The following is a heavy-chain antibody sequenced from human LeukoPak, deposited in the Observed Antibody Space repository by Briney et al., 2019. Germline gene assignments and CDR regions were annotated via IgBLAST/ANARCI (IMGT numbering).Heavy chain of an antibody. CDR2: ISWNSGSI. D-gene: IGHD6-6*01. V-gene: IGHV3-9*01. Sequence: PGGSLRLSCAASGFTFDDYAMHWVRQAPGKGLEWVSGISWNSGSIGYADSVKGRFTISRDNAKNSLYLQMNSLRAEDTAVYYCAKEGGYSSPSGYYYYGMDVWGQGTTVTVSS. CDR1: GFTFDDYA. J-gene: IGHJ6*02. CDR3: AKEGGYSSPSGYYYYGMDV.